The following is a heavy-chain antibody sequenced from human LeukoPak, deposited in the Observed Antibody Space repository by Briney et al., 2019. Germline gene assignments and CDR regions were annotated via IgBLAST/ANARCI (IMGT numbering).Heavy chain of an antibody. Sequence: PGGSLRLSCAASGFTLTNYWMHWVRQAPGKGLVWVSRIRSDWSSTSFADSVKGRFTISRDNAKNTLYLQMNSLRAEDTAVYSCARNSPGYCSGGSCSSYWYFDLWGRGTLVTVSS. CDR3: ARNSPGYCSGGSCSSYWYFDL. J-gene: IGHJ2*01. D-gene: IGHD2-15*01. CDR2: IRSDWSST. CDR1: GFTLTNYW. V-gene: IGHV3-74*01.